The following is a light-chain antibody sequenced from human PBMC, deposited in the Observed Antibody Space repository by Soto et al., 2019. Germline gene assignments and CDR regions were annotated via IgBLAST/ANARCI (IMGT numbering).Light chain of an antibody. Sequence: EIVLTQSPATLALSPGDRATLSCRASQSVSSYLAWYQQKPGQAPRLLIYDSSNRATGIPARFSGSGSGTDFSLTLSSLEPEDFAVYYCQQRSNWPLTFGGGTKVEI. V-gene: IGKV3-11*01. CDR2: DSS. CDR1: QSVSSY. CDR3: QQRSNWPLT. J-gene: IGKJ4*01.